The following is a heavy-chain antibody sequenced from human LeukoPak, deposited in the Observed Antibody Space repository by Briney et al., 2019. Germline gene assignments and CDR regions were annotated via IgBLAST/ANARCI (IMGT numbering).Heavy chain of an antibody. CDR2: ITSSSTYI. Sequence: GRSLRLSCAASGFTFSSYSMNWVRQAPGKGLEWVSSITSSSTYIYSADSVKGRFTISGDNAKNSLYLQMNSLRAEDTAVYHCARASGSGWYPIDYWGQGTLVTVSS. V-gene: IGHV3-21*01. CDR1: GFTFSSYS. D-gene: IGHD6-19*01. J-gene: IGHJ4*02. CDR3: ARASGSGWYPIDY.